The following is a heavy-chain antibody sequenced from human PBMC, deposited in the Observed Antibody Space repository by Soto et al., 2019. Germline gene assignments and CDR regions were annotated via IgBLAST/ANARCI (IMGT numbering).Heavy chain of an antibody. CDR3: ARVAELELDY. CDR1: GFTFSSYA. Sequence: GESLKISCAASGFTFSSYAMHWVRQAPGKGLEWVAVISYDGSNKYYADSVKGRFTISRDNSKNTLYLQMNSLRAEDTAVYYCARVAELELDYWGQGTLVTVSS. J-gene: IGHJ4*02. D-gene: IGHD1-1*01. CDR2: ISYDGSNK. V-gene: IGHV3-30-3*01.